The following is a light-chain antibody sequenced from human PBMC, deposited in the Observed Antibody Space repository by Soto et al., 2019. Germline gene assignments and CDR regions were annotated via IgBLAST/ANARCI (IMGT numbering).Light chain of an antibody. CDR1: QSISSY. J-gene: IGKJ4*01. CDR3: QQSYSTPLT. Sequence: DIQMPQSPSSLSASVGDRVTITCRASQSISSYLNWYQQKPGKAPELLIYAASSLQSGVSSRFSGSGSGTDFTLTISSLQPEDFATYYCQQSYSTPLTFGGGAKVDIK. V-gene: IGKV1-39*01. CDR2: AAS.